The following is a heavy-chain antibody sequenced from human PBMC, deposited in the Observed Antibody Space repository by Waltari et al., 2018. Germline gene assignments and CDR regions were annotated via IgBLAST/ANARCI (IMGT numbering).Heavy chain of an antibody. Sequence: QVQLQQWGAGLLKPSETLSLTCAVYGGSFSGYYWSWIRQPPGKGLEWIGEINHSGSTNYNPSLKSRVTISVDTSKNQFSLKLSSVTAADTAVYYCARGGRITMIVVVICRAFDIWGQGTMVTVSS. V-gene: IGHV4-34*01. CDR2: INHSGST. CDR1: GGSFSGYY. CDR3: ARGGRITMIVVVICRAFDI. J-gene: IGHJ3*02. D-gene: IGHD3-22*01.